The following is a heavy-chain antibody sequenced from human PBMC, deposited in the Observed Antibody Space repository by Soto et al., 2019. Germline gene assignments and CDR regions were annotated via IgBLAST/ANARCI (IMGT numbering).Heavy chain of an antibody. V-gene: IGHV1-46*01. Sequence: QVQLVQSGAEVKKPGASVKVSCRTSGYTFTHYYIHWVRQAPGQGLEWLAIINPASGSTNYAQDFQGRVTLTMDTSTTTVYMELSGLRAEDTDIFYCARDLSAGDHWCQGTLVNVSS. CDR1: GYTFTHYY. CDR3: ARDLSAGDH. J-gene: IGHJ4*02. CDR2: INPASGST. D-gene: IGHD6-13*01.